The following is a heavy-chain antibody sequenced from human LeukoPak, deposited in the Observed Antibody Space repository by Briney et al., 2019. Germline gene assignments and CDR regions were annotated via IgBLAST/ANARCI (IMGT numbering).Heavy chain of an antibody. CDR3: ASALPQPTAAGGDY. Sequence: PGGSLRLSCAASGFTFSNYWMHWVRQAPGRGLVWVSRINSDGSSRNYADSVKGRFTISRDNAKNTLYLQMNSLRAEDTAVYYCASALPQPTAAGGDYWGQGTLVTVSS. CDR1: GFTFSNYW. J-gene: IGHJ4*02. CDR2: INSDGSSR. D-gene: IGHD6-13*01. V-gene: IGHV3-74*01.